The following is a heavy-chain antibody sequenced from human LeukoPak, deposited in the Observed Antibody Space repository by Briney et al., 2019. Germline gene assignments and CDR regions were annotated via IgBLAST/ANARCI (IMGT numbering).Heavy chain of an antibody. CDR2: ISKSGDTI. CDR3: ARDHRVSGTDGYFDY. Sequence: GGSLRLSCPASGFIFSDYYMYWIRQAPGKGLEWLSYISKSGDTIYYADSVKGRFTISRDNSKNSLYLQMSSLRVEDTAVYYCARDHRVSGTDGYFDYWGQGTLVTVSS. J-gene: IGHJ4*02. CDR1: GFIFSDYY. V-gene: IGHV3-11*01. D-gene: IGHD3-10*01.